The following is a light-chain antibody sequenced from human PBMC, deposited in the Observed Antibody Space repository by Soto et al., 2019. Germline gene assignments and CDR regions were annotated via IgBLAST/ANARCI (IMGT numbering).Light chain of an antibody. Sequence: QTVVTQEPSFSVSPGGTVTLTCALTSGSVSTSYYPSWYQQTPGQAPRTLIYSTNTRSSGVPDRFSSSILANTAALTTTGAPAEDDGDYYCVLYMGGGIAVFGGGTKLTVL. J-gene: IGLJ3*02. CDR1: SGSVSTSYY. CDR3: VLYMGGGIAV. CDR2: STN. V-gene: IGLV8-61*01.